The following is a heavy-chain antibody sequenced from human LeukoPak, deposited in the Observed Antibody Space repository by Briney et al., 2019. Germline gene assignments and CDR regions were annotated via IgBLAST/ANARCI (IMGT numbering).Heavy chain of an antibody. CDR1: GFTFSDYN. V-gene: IGHV3-48*02. D-gene: IGHD3-16*01. J-gene: IGHJ6*02. CDR3: ARPLGGNYYYNGMDV. Sequence: GGSLRLSCSASGFTFSDYNINWVRQAPGKGLEWVSYVSSDFNTIYYADSVKGRFTISRDKANNSLYLQMNSLRDDYTAVYYCARPLGGNYYYNGMDVWGQGTTVTVSS. CDR2: VSSDFNTI.